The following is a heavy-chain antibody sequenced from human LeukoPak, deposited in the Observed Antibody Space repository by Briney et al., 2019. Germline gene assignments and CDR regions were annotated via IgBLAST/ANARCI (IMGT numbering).Heavy chain of an antibody. CDR1: GFTFDDYG. CDR2: INWNGGST. V-gene: IGHV3-20*04. CDR3: ARDLRFGELSEY. J-gene: IGHJ4*02. Sequence: PGGSLRLSCAASGFTFDDYGMSWVRQAPGKGLEWVSGINWNGGSTGYADSVKGRFTISRDNAKTSLYLQMNSLRAEDTALYYCARDLRFGELSEYWGQGTLVTVSS. D-gene: IGHD3-10*01.